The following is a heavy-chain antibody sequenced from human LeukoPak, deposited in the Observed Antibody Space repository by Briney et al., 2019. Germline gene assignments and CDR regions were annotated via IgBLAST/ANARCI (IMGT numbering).Heavy chain of an antibody. V-gene: IGHV3-33*01. J-gene: IGHJ4*02. CDR1: GFTFSRYG. CDR3: ARDVGTNNYRLDY. CDR2: IWYDGSKT. D-gene: IGHD4-11*01. Sequence: GRSPRLSCAASGFTFSRYGMHWVRQAPGKGLEWVAVIWYDGSKTYYADSVKGRFTIPRDDSRSTLYLQMNSLRAQDTALYYCARDVGTNNYRLDYWGQGSLVTVSS.